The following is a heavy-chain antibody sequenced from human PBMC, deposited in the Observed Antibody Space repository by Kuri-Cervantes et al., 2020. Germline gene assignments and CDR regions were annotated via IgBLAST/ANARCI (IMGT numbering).Heavy chain of an antibody. V-gene: IGHV1-18*01. CDR2: ISAYNGNT. CDR3: ARAAGRYYDILTGYYARYFDY. Sequence: ASVKVSCKASGYTFTSYGISWVRQAPGQGLEWMGWISAYNGNTNYAQKLQGRVTMTTDTSTSTAYMELRSLRSDDTAVYYCARAAGRYYDILTGYYARYFDYWGQGTLVTVSS. J-gene: IGHJ4*02. D-gene: IGHD3-9*01. CDR1: GYTFTSYG.